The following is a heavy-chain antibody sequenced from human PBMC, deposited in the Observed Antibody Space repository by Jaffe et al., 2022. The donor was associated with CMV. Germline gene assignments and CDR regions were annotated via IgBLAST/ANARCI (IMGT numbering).Heavy chain of an antibody. J-gene: IGHJ4*02. CDR1: GFTFSSYA. V-gene: IGHV3-64*01. CDR2: ISSNGGST. Sequence: EVQLVESGGGLVQPGGSLRLSCAASGFTFSSYAMHWVRQAPGKGLEYVSAISSNGGSTYYANSVKGRFTISRDNSKNTLYLQMGSLRAEDMAVYYCARGHNKPLSRSLDYWGQGTLVTVSS. CDR3: ARGHNKPLSRSLDY.